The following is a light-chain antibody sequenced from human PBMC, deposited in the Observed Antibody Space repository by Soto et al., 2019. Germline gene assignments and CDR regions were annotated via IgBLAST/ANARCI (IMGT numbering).Light chain of an antibody. CDR3: QQYDDWLRLT. CDR1: QSVNIY. V-gene: IGKV3D-15*01. J-gene: IGKJ4*01. Sequence: EIVMTQSPATLSVSPGERATLSCRASQSVNIYLAWYQQKPGQAPWLLIFGASYRATGIPARFSGSGSGTEFNLTISSLQSEDFAVYFCQQYDDWLRLTFGGGTKVEIK. CDR2: GAS.